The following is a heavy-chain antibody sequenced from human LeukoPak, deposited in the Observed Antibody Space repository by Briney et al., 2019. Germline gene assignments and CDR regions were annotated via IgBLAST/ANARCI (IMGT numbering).Heavy chain of an antibody. D-gene: IGHD3-10*01. J-gene: IGHJ5*02. CDR2: ISAYNGNT. Sequence: ASAKVSCKASGYTFTSYGISWVRQAPGQGLEWMGWISAYNGNTNYAQKLQGRVTMTTDTSTSTAYMELRSLRSDDTAVYYCARDGSGSYMKNWFDPWGQGTLVTVSS. CDR1: GYTFTSYG. CDR3: ARDGSGSYMKNWFDP. V-gene: IGHV1-18*01.